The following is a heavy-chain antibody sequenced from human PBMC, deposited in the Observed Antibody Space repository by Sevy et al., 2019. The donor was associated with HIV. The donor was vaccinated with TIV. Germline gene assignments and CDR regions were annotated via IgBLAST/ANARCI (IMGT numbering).Heavy chain of an antibody. J-gene: IGHJ6*02. Sequence: GGSLRLSCAASGFTFSSYAMSWVRQAPGKGLEWVSAISGSGGSTYYADSVKGRFTISRDNSKNTLYLQMNSLRAEDTAVYYCAKDLTIFGVVYGMDVWGQGTTVTVSS. CDR2: ISGSGGST. CDR3: AKDLTIFGVVYGMDV. V-gene: IGHV3-23*01. CDR1: GFTFSSYA. D-gene: IGHD3-3*01.